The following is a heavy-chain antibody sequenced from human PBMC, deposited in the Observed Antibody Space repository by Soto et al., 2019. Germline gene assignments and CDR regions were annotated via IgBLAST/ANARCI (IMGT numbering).Heavy chain of an antibody. CDR2: INPSGVTT. CDR1: GDTITTSY. J-gene: IGHJ3*02. Sequence: GASVKVSCKASGDTITTSYLRWVRQAPGQRLDWMGFINPSGVTTSYAQKFQGRITMTSDTSTSTVYMELSSLRSEDTAFYYCARPFYGDTRGRAFDIWGQGTMVTVSS. CDR3: ARPFYGDTRGRAFDI. V-gene: IGHV1-46*03. D-gene: IGHD4-17*01.